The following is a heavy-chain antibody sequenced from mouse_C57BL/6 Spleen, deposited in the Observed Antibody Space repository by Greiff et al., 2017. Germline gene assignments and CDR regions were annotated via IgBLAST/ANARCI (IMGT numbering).Heavy chain of an antibody. D-gene: IGHD1-1*01. J-gene: IGHJ1*03. V-gene: IGHV1-69*01. Sequence: QVQLQQPGAELVMPGASVKLSCKASGYTFTSYWMHWVKQRPGQGLEWIGKIDPSDSYTNYNQKVKGKSTLTVDKASSTAYMQLSSLTSEDSAVYDCARYSGSSYGYFDVWGTGTTVTVSS. CDR3: ARYSGSSYGYFDV. CDR1: GYTFTSYW. CDR2: IDPSDSYT.